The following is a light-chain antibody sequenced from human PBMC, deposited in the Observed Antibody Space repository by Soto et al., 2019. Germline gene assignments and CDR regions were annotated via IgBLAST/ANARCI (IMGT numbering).Light chain of an antibody. CDR1: QSVSSSY. CDR2: DAS. CDR3: QQRSNWPPWT. J-gene: IGKJ1*01. V-gene: IGKV3-11*01. Sequence: DIVLTPSPGTLALSPGGRATLSCRSSQSVSSSYLAWYQQKPGQAPRLLIYDASNSATGIPARFNGSGSGTDFTLTISSLEPEDFAVYYCQQRSNWPPWTFGQGTKVDIK.